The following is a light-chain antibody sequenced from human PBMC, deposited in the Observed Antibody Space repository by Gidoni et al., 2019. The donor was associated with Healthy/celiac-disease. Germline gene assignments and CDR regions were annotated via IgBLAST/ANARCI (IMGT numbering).Light chain of an antibody. CDR3: SSYTSSSPVV. Sequence: QAALTQPASVSGAPGQSITISCNGTSSAVGGYNYVSWYQQLPGKAPKLMIYAVSNRPSGVSNRFSGSKSGNTASLTISGLQAEDEADYYCSSYTSSSPVVFGGGTKLTVL. CDR1: SSAVGGYNY. CDR2: AVS. V-gene: IGLV2-14*01. J-gene: IGLJ2*01.